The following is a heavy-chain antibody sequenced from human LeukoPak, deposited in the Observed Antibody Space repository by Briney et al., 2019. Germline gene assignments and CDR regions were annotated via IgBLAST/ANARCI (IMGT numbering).Heavy chain of an antibody. Sequence: SETLSLTCTVSGYSIGSGYYWGWIRQPPGKGLEWIGSIYHSGSTYYNPSLKSRVTISVDTSKNQFSLKLSSVTAADTAVYYCARQTAYYYYYYMDVWGKGTTVTVSS. V-gene: IGHV4-38-2*02. CDR3: ARQTAYYYYYYMDV. CDR1: GYSIGSGYY. CDR2: IYHSGST. J-gene: IGHJ6*03.